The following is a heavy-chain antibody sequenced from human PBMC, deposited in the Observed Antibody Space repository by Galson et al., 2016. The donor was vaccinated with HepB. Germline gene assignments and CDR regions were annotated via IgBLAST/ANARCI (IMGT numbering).Heavy chain of an antibody. V-gene: IGHV3-21*04. CDR3: ARKDYFHSGSYHFDY. J-gene: IGHJ4*02. D-gene: IGHD3-10*01. Sequence: DSVKGRFNISRDNAKNSLYLQMKSLRADDTAIYYCARKDYFHSGSYHFDYWGQGTLVTVSS.